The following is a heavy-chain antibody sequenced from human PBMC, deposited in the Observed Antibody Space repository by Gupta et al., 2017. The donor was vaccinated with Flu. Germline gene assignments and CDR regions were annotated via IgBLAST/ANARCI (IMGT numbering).Heavy chain of an antibody. CDR3: AKVSVAAPNWYDP. J-gene: IGHJ5*02. V-gene: IGHV4-34*01. Sequence: SFSGSHWIWIRQSPGKGLEWIGESNDSGSTYYNPSLKSRVTISVDTSKNQLSLTLISVTAADTAVYYCAKVSVAAPNWYDPWGQGTLVTVSS. CDR2: SNDSGST. CDR1: SFSGSH. D-gene: IGHD2-15*01.